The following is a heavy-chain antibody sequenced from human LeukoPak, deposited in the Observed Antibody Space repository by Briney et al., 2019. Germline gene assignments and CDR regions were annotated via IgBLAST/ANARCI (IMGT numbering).Heavy chain of an antibody. CDR2: IYTSRST. CDR3: ARTTSWYYYYYMDV. D-gene: IGHD4-17*01. Sequence: SETLSLTCTVSGYSISSRYYWSWIRQPAGKGLEWIGRIYTSRSTNYNPSLNSRVTVPVDTYKNQFSLKLSSVTAADTAVYYCARTTSWYYYYYMDVWGKGTTVTISS. J-gene: IGHJ6*03. CDR1: GYSISSRYY. V-gene: IGHV4-61*02.